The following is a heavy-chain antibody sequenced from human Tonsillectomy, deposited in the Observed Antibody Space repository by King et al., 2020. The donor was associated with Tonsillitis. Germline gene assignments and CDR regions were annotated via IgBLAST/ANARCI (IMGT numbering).Heavy chain of an antibody. V-gene: IGHV3-20*04. Sequence: QLVQSGGGVVRPGGSLRLSCAASGFTFDDYGMSWVRQAPGKGLEWVSGINWNGVSTSYAESLKGRFTISRDKAKNYLYLHMNSLRDEDTALYYCAREGLAVADGNAFAIWGQGTLGTVSS. J-gene: IGHJ3*02. CDR1: GFTFDDYG. CDR3: AREGLAVADGNAFAI. CDR2: INWNGVST. D-gene: IGHD6-19*01.